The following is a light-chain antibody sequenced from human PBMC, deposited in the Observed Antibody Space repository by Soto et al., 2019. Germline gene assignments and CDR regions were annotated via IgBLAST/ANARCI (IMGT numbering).Light chain of an antibody. CDR2: DAS. V-gene: IGKV1-5*01. CDR3: QQFNRYSSWT. Sequence: DIQMTQSPSTLSASVGDRVTIACRASQSISKLLAWYQQRPGKAPQLLIYDASTLLRGVPSRFSGGGFGTEFTLTISSLQPDDFATYYCQQFNRYSSWTFGQGTKVEI. J-gene: IGKJ1*01. CDR1: QSISKL.